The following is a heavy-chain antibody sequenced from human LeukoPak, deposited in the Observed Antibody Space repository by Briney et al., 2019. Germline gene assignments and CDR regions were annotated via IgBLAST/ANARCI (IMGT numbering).Heavy chain of an antibody. CDR3: ARERVGSSGRFDP. CDR2: IIPILGIA. CDR1: GGTFSSYA. J-gene: IGHJ5*02. Sequence: SVKVSCKASGGTFSSYAISWVRQAPGQGLEWMGRIIPILGIANYAQKFQGRVTITADKSTSTAYMELSSLRSEDTAVYYCARERVGSSGRFDPWGQGALVTVSS. V-gene: IGHV1-69*04. D-gene: IGHD6-6*01.